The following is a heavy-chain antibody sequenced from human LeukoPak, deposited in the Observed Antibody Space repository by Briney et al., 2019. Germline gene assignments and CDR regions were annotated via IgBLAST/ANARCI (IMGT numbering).Heavy chain of an antibody. CDR2: IKQDGSEK. Sequence: GGSLRLSCAASGFTFSSYSMNWVRQAPGKGLEWVANIKQDGSEKYYVDSVKGRFTISRDNAKNSLYLQMNSLRAEDTAVYYCARGNDEHFDYWGQGTLVTVSS. J-gene: IGHJ4*02. D-gene: IGHD2-21*01. CDR1: GFTFSSYS. CDR3: ARGNDEHFDY. V-gene: IGHV3-7*01.